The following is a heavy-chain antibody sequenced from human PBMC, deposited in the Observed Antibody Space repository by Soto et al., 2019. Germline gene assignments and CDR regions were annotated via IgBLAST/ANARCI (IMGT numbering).Heavy chain of an antibody. CDR3: ARQMSSGLWAFDS. V-gene: IGHV4-39*01. CDR2: LSSTVIT. Sequence: PSETMSLTCKVSGDSIIRSRSRFLSCIRQPPGKGLEWIGSLSSTVITTHNPSLGSRFTISVDAPNNEFSLEVTSVTAADTGFYYCARQMSSGLWAFDSWGQGTPVTVSS. J-gene: IGHJ4*02. CDR1: GDSIIRSRSR. D-gene: IGHD6-19*01.